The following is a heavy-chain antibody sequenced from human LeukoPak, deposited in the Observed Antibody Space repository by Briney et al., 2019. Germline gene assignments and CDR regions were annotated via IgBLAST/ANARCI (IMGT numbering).Heavy chain of an antibody. CDR2: INHSGST. CDR3: ARAKYYYDSSGGDYFDH. V-gene: IGHV4-34*01. J-gene: IGHJ4*02. Sequence: PSETLSLTCAVYGGSFSGYYWSWIRQLPGKGLEWIGEINHSGSTNYNPSLKSRVTISVDTSKNQFSLKLSSVTAADTAVYYCARAKYYYDSSGGDYFDHWGQGTLVTVSS. CDR1: GGSFSGYY. D-gene: IGHD3-22*01.